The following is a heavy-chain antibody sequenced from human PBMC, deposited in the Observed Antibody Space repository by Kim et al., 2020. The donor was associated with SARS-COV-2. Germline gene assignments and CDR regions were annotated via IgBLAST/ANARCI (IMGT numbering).Heavy chain of an antibody. CDR3: ARRSPIRGGLGAFDI. Sequence: SETLSLTCTVSGGSISSSSYYWGWIRQPPGKGLEWIGSIYYSGSTYYNPSLKSRVTISVDTSKNQFSLKLSSVTAADTAVYYCARRSPIRGGLGAFDIWGQGTMVTVSS. CDR2: IYYSGST. J-gene: IGHJ3*02. V-gene: IGHV4-39*01. D-gene: IGHD3-16*01. CDR1: GGSISSSSYY.